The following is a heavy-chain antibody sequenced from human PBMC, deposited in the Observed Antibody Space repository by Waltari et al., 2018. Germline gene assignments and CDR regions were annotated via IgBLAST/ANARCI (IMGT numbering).Heavy chain of an antibody. D-gene: IGHD3-10*01. CDR2: INPSGGST. CDR3: ARGQGDGSGSYTMDY. CDR1: GYTFTSYY. J-gene: IGHJ4*02. V-gene: IGHV1-46*01. Sequence: QVQLVQSGAEVKKPGASVKVSCKASGYTFTSYYMHWVRQAPGQGLEWMGIINPSGGSTSYEKKFQGRVTMTRDTSTSTVYMELSSLRSEDTAVYYCARGQGDGSGSYTMDYWGQGTLVTVSS.